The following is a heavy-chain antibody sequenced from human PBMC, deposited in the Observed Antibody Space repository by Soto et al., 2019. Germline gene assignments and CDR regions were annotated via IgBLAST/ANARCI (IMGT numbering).Heavy chain of an antibody. J-gene: IGHJ2*01. CDR3: ARDLFRRAMNPSGVWYFDL. CDR1: GGTFSSYA. Sequence: QVQLVQSGAEVKKPGSSVKVSCKASGGTFSSYAISWVRQAPGQGLEWMGGIIPIFGTANYAQKFQGRVTITADESTITAYKALSSLRSEDTAVYYCARDLFRRAMNPSGVWYFDLWGRGTLVTVSS. V-gene: IGHV1-69*01. CDR2: IIPIFGTA. D-gene: IGHD2-2*01.